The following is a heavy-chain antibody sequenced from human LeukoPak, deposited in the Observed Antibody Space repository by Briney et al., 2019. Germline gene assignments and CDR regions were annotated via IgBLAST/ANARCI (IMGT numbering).Heavy chain of an antibody. CDR1: GFTFSGYW. CDR3: ARDERSGYFVY. D-gene: IGHD3-22*01. J-gene: IGHJ4*02. Sequence: PGGSLRLSCAASGFTFSGYWMSWVRQAPGRGLEWVANIGGDGTSKQYVDSVRGRFTISRDNTKTSLYLQMSSLKAEDSAMYYCARDERSGYFVYWGQGILVTVSS. CDR2: IGGDGTSK. V-gene: IGHV3-7*01.